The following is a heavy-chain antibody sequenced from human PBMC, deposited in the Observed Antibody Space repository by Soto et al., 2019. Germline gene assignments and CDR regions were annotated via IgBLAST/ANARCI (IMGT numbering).Heavy chain of an antibody. CDR1: GFTFSNAW. CDR2: IKNKTAGGTT. J-gene: IGHJ3*02. Sequence: EVQLVESGGGLVKPGGALRLACAASGFTFSNAWMSWVRQAPGKGLEWVGRIKNKTAGGTTDYAAPGKIRFTISRDDSKNPMYLPMNSLKTEDTAVYYCALRCRSHDIWGQGTMVTVSS. CDR3: ALRCRSHDI. D-gene: IGHD5-12*01. V-gene: IGHV3-15*01.